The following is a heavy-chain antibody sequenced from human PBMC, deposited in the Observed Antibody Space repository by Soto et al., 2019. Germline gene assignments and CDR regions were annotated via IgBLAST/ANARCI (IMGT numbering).Heavy chain of an antibody. Sequence: PGGSLRLSCAASGFTFYNYVMNWVRQAPGKGLEWVSAISGSSASTFHADSVTGRFTISRDNSKNTLYLQMNTLRAEDTAIYYCAKGSSAARPYYFDHWGQGILVTASS. CDR1: GFTFYNYV. J-gene: IGHJ4*02. D-gene: IGHD2-2*02. V-gene: IGHV3-23*01. CDR3: AKGSSAARPYYFDH. CDR2: ISGSSAST.